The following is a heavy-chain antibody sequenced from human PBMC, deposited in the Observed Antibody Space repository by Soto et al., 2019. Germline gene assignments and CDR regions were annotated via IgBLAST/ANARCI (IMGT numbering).Heavy chain of an antibody. CDR1: GYSFAGYW. D-gene: IGHD3-16*01. V-gene: IGHV5-10-1*01. CDR2: IDPSDSQT. CDR3: ARKIYDSDTGPNFQYYFDS. J-gene: IGHJ4*02. Sequence: GESLKISCKGSGYSFAGYWITWVRQKPWKGLEWMGRIDPSDSQTYYSPSFRGHVTISVTKSITTVFRQGSSLRASDTARYYCARKIYDSDTGPNFQYYFDSWGQGTSVTVSS.